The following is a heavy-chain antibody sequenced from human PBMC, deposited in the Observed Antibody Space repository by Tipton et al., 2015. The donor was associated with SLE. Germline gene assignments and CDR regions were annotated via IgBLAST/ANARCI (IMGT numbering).Heavy chain of an antibody. CDR2: IYYSGST. CDR3: ARSYYDFWSASVRGYFDY. CDR1: GGSISSYF. Sequence: TLSLTCTVSGGSISSYFWSWIRQPPGKGLEWIGYIYYSGSTNYNPSLKSRVTISVDTSKNQFSLKLNSVTAADTAVYYCARSYYDFWSASVRGYFDYWGQGTLATVSS. J-gene: IGHJ4*02. V-gene: IGHV4-59*01. D-gene: IGHD3-3*01.